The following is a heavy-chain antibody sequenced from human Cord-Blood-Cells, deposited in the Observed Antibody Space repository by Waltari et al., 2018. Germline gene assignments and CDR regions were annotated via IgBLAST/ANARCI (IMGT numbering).Heavy chain of an antibody. J-gene: IGHJ3*02. CDR3: AKVMLGSSNAFDI. CDR2: ISYDGSNK. V-gene: IGHV3-30*18. D-gene: IGHD2-8*01. CDR1: GFTFSSSG. Sequence: QVQLVESGGGVVQPGRSLRLSCAASGFTFSSSGMHWVRQAPGKGLEWVAVISYDGSNKYYADSVKGRFTISRDNSKNTLYLQMNSLRAEDTAVYYCAKVMLGSSNAFDIWGQGTMVTVSS.